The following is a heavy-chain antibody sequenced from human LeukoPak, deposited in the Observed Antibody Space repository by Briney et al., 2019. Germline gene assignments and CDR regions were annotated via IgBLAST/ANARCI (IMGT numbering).Heavy chain of an antibody. D-gene: IGHD1-26*01. Sequence: GGSLRLSCAASGFSFSSYWMTWVRQAPGKGLEWVASIKQDGSGKYYLDSVKGRFIISRDNAKNSLYVEMNSLRAEYTAVYFCVRLSGSHGGVFDFWGQGTMVTVSS. J-gene: IGHJ3*01. V-gene: IGHV3-7*01. CDR3: VRLSGSHGGVFDF. CDR2: IKQDGSGK. CDR1: GFSFSSYW.